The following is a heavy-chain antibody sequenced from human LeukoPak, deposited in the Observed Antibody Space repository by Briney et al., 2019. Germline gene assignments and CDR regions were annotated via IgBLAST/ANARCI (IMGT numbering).Heavy chain of an antibody. CDR2: IYYSGST. V-gene: IGHV4-59*08. Sequence: PSETLSLTCTVSGGSINNYYWSWIRQPPGKGLEWIGYIYYSGSTIYNPSLKSRVTISVDMSKNQFSLKLTSVTAADTAVYYCGRIAVAGIDFWGQGTLVTVSS. D-gene: IGHD6-19*01. CDR3: GRIAVAGIDF. CDR1: GGSINNYY. J-gene: IGHJ4*02.